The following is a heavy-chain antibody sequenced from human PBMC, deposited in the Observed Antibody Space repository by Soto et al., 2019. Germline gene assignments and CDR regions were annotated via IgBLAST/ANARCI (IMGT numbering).Heavy chain of an antibody. D-gene: IGHD4-17*01. J-gene: IGHJ4*02. CDR1: GFPFDDYG. V-gene: IGHV3-20*04. Sequence: PGGSLRLSCAASGFPFDDYGMSWVRQAPGKGLEWVSGINRDGGSTGYSDSVKGRFTTSRDNAKTSLYLQMNSLRAEDTAFYYCARAPGYYGDFFDYWGQGTLVTV. CDR2: INRDGGST. CDR3: ARAPGYYGDFFDY.